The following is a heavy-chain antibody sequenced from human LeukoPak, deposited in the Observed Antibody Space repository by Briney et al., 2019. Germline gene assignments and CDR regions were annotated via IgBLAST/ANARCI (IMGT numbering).Heavy chain of an antibody. CDR1: GYTFTSYG. CDR2: ISAYNGNT. V-gene: IGHV1-18*01. J-gene: IGHJ6*03. Sequence: ASVKVSCEASGYTFTSYGISWVRQAPGQGLEWMGWISAYNGNTNYAQKLQGRVTMTTDTSTSTAYMELRSLRSDDTAVYYCATCPTVVTPDYYYYYYMDVWGKGTTVTVSS. CDR3: ATCPTVVTPDYYYYYYMDV. D-gene: IGHD4-23*01.